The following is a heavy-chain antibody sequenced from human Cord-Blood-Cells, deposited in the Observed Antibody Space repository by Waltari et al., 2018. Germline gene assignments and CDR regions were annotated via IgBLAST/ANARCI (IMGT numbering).Heavy chain of an antibody. CDR2: FDPEDGET. D-gene: IGHD3-3*01. J-gene: IGHJ5*02. CDR1: GYTLTELS. V-gene: IGHV1-24*01. CDR3: ATGPRFLEWLHWFDP. Sequence: QVQLVQSGAEVKKPGASVKVSCKVSGYTLTELSIHWVRQAPGQGLEWMGGFDPEDGETLYAQKFAGRVTMTEDTSTDTAYMELSSLRSEDTAVYYCATGPRFLEWLHWFDPWGQGTLVTVSS.